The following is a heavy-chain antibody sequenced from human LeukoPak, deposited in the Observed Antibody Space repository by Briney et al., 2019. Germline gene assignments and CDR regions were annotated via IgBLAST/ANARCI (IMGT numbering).Heavy chain of an antibody. Sequence: SETLSLTCSVSVGSISSHYWSWIRQPPGKGREWIGYIYYSGSANYNPSLKSRVTISVDTSKNQFSLKLSSVTAADTAVYYCARNDVVTTQFDYWGQGTLVPVSS. V-gene: IGHV4-59*11. CDR2: IYYSGSA. CDR1: VGSISSHY. J-gene: IGHJ4*02. D-gene: IGHD5-12*01. CDR3: ARNDVVTTQFDY.